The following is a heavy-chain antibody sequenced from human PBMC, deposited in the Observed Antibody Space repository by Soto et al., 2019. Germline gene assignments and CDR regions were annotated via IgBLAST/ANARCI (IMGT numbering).Heavy chain of an antibody. J-gene: IGHJ4*02. CDR1: GFTFSSYS. CDR3: ARAGLGELSFHFDY. V-gene: IGHV3-21*01. CDR2: ISSSSSYI. Sequence: GGSLRLSCAASGFTFSSYSMNWVRQAPGKGLEWVSSISSSSSYIYYADSVKGRFTISRDNAKNSLYLQMNSLRAEDTAVYYCARAGLGELSFHFDYWGQGALVTASS. D-gene: IGHD3-16*02.